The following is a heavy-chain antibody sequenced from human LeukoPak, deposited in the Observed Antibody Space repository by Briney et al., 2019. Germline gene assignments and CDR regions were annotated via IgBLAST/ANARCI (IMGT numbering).Heavy chain of an antibody. V-gene: IGHV4-59*08. CDR3: ARGCSGGNCYSAGAFDI. J-gene: IGHJ3*02. CDR2: IYYSGST. Sequence: PSETLSLTCTVSGGSISSYYWSWIRQPPGKGLEWIGYIYYSGSTNYNPSLKSRVTISVDTSKNQFSLKLSSVTAADTAVYYCARGCSGGNCYSAGAFDIWGQGTTVTVSS. D-gene: IGHD2-15*01. CDR1: GGSISSYY.